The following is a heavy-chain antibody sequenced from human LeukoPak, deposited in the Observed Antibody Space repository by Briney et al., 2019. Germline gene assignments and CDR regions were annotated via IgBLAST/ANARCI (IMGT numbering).Heavy chain of an antibody. CDR1: GGSTSGHS. D-gene: IGHD6-13*01. CDR3: TRWGSWPYDY. Sequence: SETLSLTCAVYGGSTSGHSWTWIRQPPGKGLEWIGEMNHSGGANYNPSLESRLTMSVDSSKNQFSPELSSVSAADTAVYYCTRWGSWPYDYWGQGTPVTVSS. V-gene: IGHV4-34*01. J-gene: IGHJ4*02. CDR2: MNHSGGA.